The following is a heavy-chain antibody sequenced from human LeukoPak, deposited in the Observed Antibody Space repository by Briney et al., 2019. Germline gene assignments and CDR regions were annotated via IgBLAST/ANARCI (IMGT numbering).Heavy chain of an antibody. D-gene: IGHD3-10*01. CDR3: ARALLWFGEYYFDY. Sequence: ASVKVSCKASGYTFTSYGISWVRQAPGKGLEWMGWISAYNGNTNYAQTLQGRVTMTTDTSTSTAYMELRSLRSDGTAVYYFARALLWFGEYYFDYWGRGTLVTVSS. V-gene: IGHV1-18*04. J-gene: IGHJ4*02. CDR2: ISAYNGNT. CDR1: GYTFTSYG.